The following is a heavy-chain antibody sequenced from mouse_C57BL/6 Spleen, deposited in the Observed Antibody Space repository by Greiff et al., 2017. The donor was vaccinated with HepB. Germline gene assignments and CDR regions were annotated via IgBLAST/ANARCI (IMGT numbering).Heavy chain of an antibody. Sequence: QVQLQQPGAELVKPGASVKLSCKASGCTFTSYWMHWVKQRPGQGLEWIGMIHPNSGSTNYNEKFKSKATLTVDKSSSTAYMQLSSLTSEDSAVYYCAIYYGSSYNYAMDYWGQGTSVTVSS. V-gene: IGHV1-64*01. J-gene: IGHJ4*01. CDR1: GCTFTSYW. D-gene: IGHD1-1*01. CDR2: IHPNSGST. CDR3: AIYYGSSYNYAMDY.